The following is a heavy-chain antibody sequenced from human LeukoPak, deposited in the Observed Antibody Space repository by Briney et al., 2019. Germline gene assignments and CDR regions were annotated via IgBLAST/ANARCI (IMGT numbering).Heavy chain of an antibody. V-gene: IGHV4-59*01. D-gene: IGHD5-18*01. Sequence: SETLSLTCTVSGGSINGYYWTWIRQPPGEGLEWIGYIDYSGGTDYNSSLTSRVAFSLDTTNNQISLQLNSVTAADTAIYYCARGAGIHRWSFFFDYWGQGTLVSVSS. CDR1: GGSINGYY. CDR2: IDYSGGT. CDR3: ARGAGIHRWSFFFDY. J-gene: IGHJ4*02.